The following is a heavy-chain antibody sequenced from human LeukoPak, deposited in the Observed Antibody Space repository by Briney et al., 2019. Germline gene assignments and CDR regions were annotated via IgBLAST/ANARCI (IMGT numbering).Heavy chain of an antibody. Sequence: GGSLRLSCAASGFTFNNYYMSWIRQAPGKGMEWVSYFDNSDTTIYYAHSVEGRFTISRDNANNSLYLQMNSLRAEDTAVYYFARRKHSSGWSPNEYYFDYWGRGNLVTVSS. J-gene: IGHJ4*02. CDR2: FDNSDTTI. D-gene: IGHD6-13*01. CDR3: ARRKHSSGWSPNEYYFDY. V-gene: IGHV3-11*01. CDR1: GFTFNNYY.